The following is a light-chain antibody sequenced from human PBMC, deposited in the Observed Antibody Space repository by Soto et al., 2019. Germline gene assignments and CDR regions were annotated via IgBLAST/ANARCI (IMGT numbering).Light chain of an antibody. CDR3: QQRRNWPPT. Sequence: EIVLTQSPCTLSLSPGERATLSCRASQSVSSSYLAWYQQKPGQAPRLLMYEASNRATGVPARFSGSGSGTDFTLTISSLEPEDFAIYYCQQRRNWPPTFGQGTKVDIK. V-gene: IGKV3-11*01. CDR1: QSVSSSY. CDR2: EAS. J-gene: IGKJ1*01.